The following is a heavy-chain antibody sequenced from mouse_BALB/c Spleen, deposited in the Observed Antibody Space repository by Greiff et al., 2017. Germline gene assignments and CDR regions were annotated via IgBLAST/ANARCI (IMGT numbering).Heavy chain of an antibody. D-gene: IGHD4-1*01. Sequence: VHVKQPGAELVRPGASVKMSCKASGYTFTSYVMHWVKQKPGQGLEWIGYINPYNDGTKYNEKFKGKATLTSDTSSSTAYMELSSLTSEDSAVYYCARGGSNSLFDYWGQGTTLTVSS. V-gene: IGHV1-14*01. CDR1: GYTFTSYV. CDR3: ARGGSNSLFDY. CDR2: INPYNDGT. J-gene: IGHJ2*01.